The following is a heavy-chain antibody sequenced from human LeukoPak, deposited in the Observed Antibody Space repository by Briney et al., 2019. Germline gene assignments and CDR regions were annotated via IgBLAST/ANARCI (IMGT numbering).Heavy chain of an antibody. CDR1: GFTFSTYA. D-gene: IGHD1-1*01. CDR3: ARDLERAASAFDY. J-gene: IGHJ4*02. V-gene: IGHV3-30-3*01. CDR2: ISYDGTNK. Sequence: SGTSLRLSCAASGFTFSTYAIHWVRQAPGKGLEWVALISYDGTNKYYADSVKGRFTISRDNSKNTPYLQMNSLRAEDTAVYYCARDLERAASAFDYWGQGTLVTVSS.